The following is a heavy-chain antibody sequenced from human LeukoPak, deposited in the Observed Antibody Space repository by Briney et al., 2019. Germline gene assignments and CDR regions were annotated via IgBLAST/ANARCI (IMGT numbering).Heavy chain of an antibody. D-gene: IGHD3-10*01. V-gene: IGHV6-1*01. J-gene: IGHJ6*03. CDR1: GDSVSSNSAA. CDR3: ARDVVLLWFGGYYYYYMDV. CDR2: TYYRSKWYN. Sequence: SQTLSLTCAISGDSVSSNSAAWNWIRQSPSRGLEWLGRTYYRSKWYNDYAVSVKSRITINPDTSKNQFSLQLNSVTPEDTAVYYCARDVVLLWFGGYYYYYMDVWGKGTTVTISS.